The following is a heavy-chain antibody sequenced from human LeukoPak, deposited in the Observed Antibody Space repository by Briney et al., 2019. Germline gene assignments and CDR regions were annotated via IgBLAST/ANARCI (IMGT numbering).Heavy chain of an antibody. V-gene: IGHV4-4*07. CDR2: IHSAGST. J-gene: IGHJ6*03. D-gene: IGHD3-3*01. CDR1: GGSISSYF. CDR3: ARKKNYDFWSGYYGASNYYMDV. Sequence: PSETLSLTCTVSGGSISSYFWTWIRQPAGKGLEWIGHIHSAGSTNYSPSLKSRVTMSVDTSKNQFSLKVNSVSAADTAVYYCARKKNYDFWSGYYGASNYYMDVWGKGTTVTVSS.